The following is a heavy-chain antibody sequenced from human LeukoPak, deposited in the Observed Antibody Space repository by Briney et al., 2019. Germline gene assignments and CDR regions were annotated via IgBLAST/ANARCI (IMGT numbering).Heavy chain of an antibody. J-gene: IGHJ4*02. CDR2: IDPDGSGT. D-gene: IGHD3-3*01. V-gene: IGHV3-74*01. Sequence: QPGGSLRLSCVASEFTFSSTWMHWVRHVPGKGLVWVSRIDPDGSGTSYADFVKGRFSISRDNAKNTLYLQMNSLRAEDTAMYYCARDPFTKRGNYYGFDYWGQGTPVTVSS. CDR1: EFTFSSTW. CDR3: ARDPFTKRGNYYGFDY.